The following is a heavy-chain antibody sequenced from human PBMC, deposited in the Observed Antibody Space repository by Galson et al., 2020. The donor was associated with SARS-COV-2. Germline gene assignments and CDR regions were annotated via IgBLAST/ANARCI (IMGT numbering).Heavy chain of an antibody. CDR2: LDTSSTYI. Sequence: GGSLRLSCAASGFAFSSYTMNWVRQAPGKGLEWVASLDTSSTYIYHADSLKGRFTISRDNAENSLYLQMNSLRAEDTAVYYCARSPPASTSGTSVYFDYGGQGTQVTVSS. CDR3: ARSPPASTSGTSVYFDY. V-gene: IGHV3-21*01. D-gene: IGHD3-10*01. CDR1: GFAFSSYT. J-gene: IGHJ4*02.